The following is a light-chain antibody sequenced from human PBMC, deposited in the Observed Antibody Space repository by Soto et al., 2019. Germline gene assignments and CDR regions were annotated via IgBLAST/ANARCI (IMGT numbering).Light chain of an antibody. V-gene: IGKV3-15*01. CDR1: ESVSSF. CDR3: QQYSKWPIT. Sequence: DIVLTQSPATVALSPVERATLSCMASESVSSFLAWYQQKPGQAPRLLIYGISTRATGIPARFSGSGSGTEFSLTISSLQSEDFAVYYCQQYSKWPITFGQGTRLET. CDR2: GIS. J-gene: IGKJ5*01.